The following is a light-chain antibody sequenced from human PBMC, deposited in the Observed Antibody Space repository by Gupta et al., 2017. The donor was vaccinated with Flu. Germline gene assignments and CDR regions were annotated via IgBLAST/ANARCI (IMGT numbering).Light chain of an antibody. V-gene: IGLV3-9*01. Sequence: SSGLTQPLSMSVALGQTARITCERDKIGTKNVHWYQQKPGQAPVLVLYRDNNRPSGIPDRFSGYNSYSGNTATLTINRVQAGDEADYYCQVWADNSAVLGGGTKLTVL. CDR3: QVWADNSAV. CDR1: KIGTKN. CDR2: RDN. J-gene: IGLJ3*02.